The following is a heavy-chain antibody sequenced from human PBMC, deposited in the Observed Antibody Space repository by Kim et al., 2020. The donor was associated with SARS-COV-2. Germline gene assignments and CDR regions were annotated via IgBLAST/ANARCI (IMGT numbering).Heavy chain of an antibody. CDR1: GFTFSSYA. Sequence: GGSLRLSCAASGFTFSSYAMHWVRQAPGKGLEWVAVISYDGSNKYYADSVKGRFTISRDNSKNTLYLQMNSLRAEDTAVYYCARDFTTQWLVQGTGGMDVWGQGTTVTVSS. D-gene: IGHD6-19*01. CDR2: ISYDGSNK. CDR3: ARDFTTQWLVQGTGGMDV. J-gene: IGHJ6*02. V-gene: IGHV3-30*04.